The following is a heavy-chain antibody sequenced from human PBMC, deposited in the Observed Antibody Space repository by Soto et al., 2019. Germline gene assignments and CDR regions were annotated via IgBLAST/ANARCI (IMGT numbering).Heavy chain of an antibody. Sequence: QVQLVQCGAEVKKPGSSVRVSCKVSGGTFGSHTFTWVRQAPGHGLEWMGEIIPVFNAANYAKRFQDRVTNTDERSTTIVYMELSRLTSADKATYYCAQIENLTYHNTRGTDLAFWGQGTIVIVSS. J-gene: IGHJ4*02. CDR2: IIPVFNAA. CDR1: GGTFGSHT. D-gene: IGHD3-16*01. V-gene: IGHV1-69*06. CDR3: AQIENLTYHNTRGTDLAF.